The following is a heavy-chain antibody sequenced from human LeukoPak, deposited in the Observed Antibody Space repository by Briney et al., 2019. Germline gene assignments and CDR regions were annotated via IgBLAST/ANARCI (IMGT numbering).Heavy chain of an antibody. CDR3: ARGTTVNFDY. J-gene: IGHJ4*02. V-gene: IGHV1-18*01. CDR1: GYTFTNYG. D-gene: IGHD4-17*01. CDR2: VSAYNGNT. Sequence: GASVKVSCKASGYTFTNYGISWVRQAPGQGLEWMGWVSAYNGNTNYAQKVHGRVTMTTDTSTSTAYMELRSLRSDDTAVYYCARGTTVNFDYWGQGTLVTVSS.